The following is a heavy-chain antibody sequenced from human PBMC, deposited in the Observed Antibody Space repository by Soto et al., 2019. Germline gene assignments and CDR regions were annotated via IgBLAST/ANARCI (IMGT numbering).Heavy chain of an antibody. CDR3: ATGLTRSGPNGFDP. CDR1: GYTLTELS. CDR2: FDPEDGET. D-gene: IGHD3-3*01. J-gene: IGHJ5*02. Sequence: ASVKVSCKVSGYTLTELSMHWVRQAPGKGLEWMGGFDPEDGETIYAQKFQGRVTMTEDTSTDTAYMELSSLRSEDTAVYYCATGLTRSGPNGFDPRGQGTLVTVSS. V-gene: IGHV1-24*01.